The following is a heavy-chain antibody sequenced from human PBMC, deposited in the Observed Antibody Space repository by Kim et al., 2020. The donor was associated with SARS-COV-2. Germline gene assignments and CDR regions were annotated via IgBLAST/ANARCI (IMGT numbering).Heavy chain of an antibody. D-gene: IGHD3-10*01. J-gene: IGHJ6*02. CDR1: GFTFSSYS. V-gene: IGHV3-48*02. Sequence: GGSLRLSCAASGFTFSSYSMNWVRQAPGKGLEWVSYISSSSSTIYYADSVKGRFTISRDNAKNSLYLQMNSLRDEDTAVYYCARGRFEVLWFGELLGGGYYGMDVWGQGTTVTVSS. CDR2: ISSSSSTI. CDR3: ARGRFEVLWFGELLGGGYYGMDV.